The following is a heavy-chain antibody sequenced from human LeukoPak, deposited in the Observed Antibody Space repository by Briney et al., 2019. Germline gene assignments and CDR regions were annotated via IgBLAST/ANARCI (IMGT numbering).Heavy chain of an antibody. V-gene: IGHV3-23*01. CDR1: GFTFSSYA. D-gene: IGHD6-6*01. CDR3: AKTRHDISILDS. J-gene: IGHJ4*02. CDR2: LSGNNGDT. Sequence: GGSLRLSCAASGFTFSSYAMSWVRQAPGKGLEWVSTLSGNNGDTYNADSVKGRFTISRDNSKDTLYLQLTSLRAEDTAVYYCAKTRHDISILDSWGQGTLVTVSS.